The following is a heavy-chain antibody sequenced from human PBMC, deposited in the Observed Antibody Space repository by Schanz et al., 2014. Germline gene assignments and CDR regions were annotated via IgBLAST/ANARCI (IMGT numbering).Heavy chain of an antibody. CDR2: IIPILGIA. CDR3: ATGPSGSLDY. D-gene: IGHD3-10*01. Sequence: QVQLVQSGAEVKKPGASVKVSCKASGYTFTSDSMHWVRQAPGQGLEWMGRIIPILGIANYAQKFQGRVTMTADTSTSTAYMDLRSLRSDDTAVYYCATGPSGSLDYWGQGTLVNVSA. CDR1: GYTFTSDS. V-gene: IGHV1-69*09. J-gene: IGHJ4*02.